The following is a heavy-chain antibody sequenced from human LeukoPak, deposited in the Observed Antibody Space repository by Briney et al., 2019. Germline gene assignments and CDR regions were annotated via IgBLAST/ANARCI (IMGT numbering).Heavy chain of an antibody. D-gene: IGHD1-26*01. J-gene: IGHJ4*02. Sequence: SETLSLTCTVSGGSISSYYWSWIRQPPGKGLEWIGYIYYSGSTNYNPSLKSRVTISVDTSKNQFFLKLSSVTAADTAVYYCARVGGSLVFDYWGQGTLVTVSS. V-gene: IGHV4-59*01. CDR1: GGSISSYY. CDR2: IYYSGST. CDR3: ARVGGSLVFDY.